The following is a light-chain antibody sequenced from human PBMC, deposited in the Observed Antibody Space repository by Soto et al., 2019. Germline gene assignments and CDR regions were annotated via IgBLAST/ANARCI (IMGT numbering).Light chain of an antibody. Sequence: EIVLTQSPGTLSLSPGERVTLSCRASQSLTSSYLAWYQQKPGQAPRLLIYGASSRATGIPDRFSGSGSGTDFTLTISILEPEDFAVYYCQHYESSPPSDAFGQGTKLEIK. CDR3: QHYESSPPSDA. CDR2: GAS. V-gene: IGKV3-20*01. CDR1: QSLTSSY. J-gene: IGKJ2*01.